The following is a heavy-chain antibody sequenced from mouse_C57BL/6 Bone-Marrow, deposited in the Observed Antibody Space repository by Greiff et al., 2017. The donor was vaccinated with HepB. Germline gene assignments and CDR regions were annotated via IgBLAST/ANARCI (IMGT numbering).Heavy chain of an antibody. V-gene: IGHV1-66*01. Sequence: LQESGPELVKPGASVKISCKASGYSFTSYYIHWVKQRPGQGLEWIGWIYPGSGNTKYNEKFKGKATLTADTSSSTAYMQLSSLTSEDSAVYYCAPGYAMDYWGQGTSVTVSS. J-gene: IGHJ4*01. CDR3: APGYAMDY. CDR2: IYPGSGNT. CDR1: GYSFTSYY.